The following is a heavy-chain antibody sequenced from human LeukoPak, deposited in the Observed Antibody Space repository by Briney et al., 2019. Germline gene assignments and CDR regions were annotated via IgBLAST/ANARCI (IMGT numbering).Heavy chain of an antibody. CDR1: GYSISSGYY. D-gene: IGHD3-3*01. J-gene: IGHJ5*02. CDR3: ASVYYDFWSGYYLGPHGWFDP. V-gene: IGHV4-38-2*02. Sequence: SETLSLTCTVSGYSISSGYYWGWIRQPPGKGLEWIGSIYHSGSTYYNPSLKGRVTISVDTSKNQFSLKLSSVTAADTAVYYCASVYYDFWSGYYLGPHGWFDPWGQGTLVTVSS. CDR2: IYHSGST.